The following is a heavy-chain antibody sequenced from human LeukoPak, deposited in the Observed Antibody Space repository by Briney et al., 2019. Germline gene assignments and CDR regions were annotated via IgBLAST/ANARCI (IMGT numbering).Heavy chain of an antibody. CDR2: TNDRGST. V-gene: IGHV4-34*01. D-gene: IGHD6-13*01. J-gene: IGHJ5*02. CDR1: GGSFSGDY. CDR3: VRGGAQQLET. Sequence: SETLSLTCAVYGGSFSGDYWSWIRQNPGKGLEWIWETNDRGSTTYNPSLKSRVTMTIDTSKKQASLRLSSMTVADTAVYYCVRGGAQQLETWGQGTLVTVSS.